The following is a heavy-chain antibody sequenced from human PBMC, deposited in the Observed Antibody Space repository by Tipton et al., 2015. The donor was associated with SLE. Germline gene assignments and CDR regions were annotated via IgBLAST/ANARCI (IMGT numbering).Heavy chain of an antibody. Sequence: SLRLSCAASGFTFSSYGMHWVRQAPGKGLEWVAVIWFDGSNKHYADSVKGRFTISRDNSKNTLYLQMNSLRAEDTAVYYCARVLGSYYGMDVWGQGTTVTVSS. J-gene: IGHJ6*02. CDR3: ARVLGSYYGMDV. CDR2: IWFDGSNK. D-gene: IGHD7-27*01. V-gene: IGHV3-33*01. CDR1: GFTFSSYG.